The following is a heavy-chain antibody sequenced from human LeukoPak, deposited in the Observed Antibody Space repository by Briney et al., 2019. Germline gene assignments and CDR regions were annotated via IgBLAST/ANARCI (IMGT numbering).Heavy chain of an antibody. CDR1: GYTFTGYY. J-gene: IGHJ5*02. D-gene: IGHD2-15*01. CDR2: INPNSGGT. V-gene: IGHV1-2*04. CDR3: ARAGYCSGGSCYLGGRFDP. Sequence: ASVKVSCKASGYTFTGYYMHWVRQAPGQGLEWMGCINPNSGGTNYAQKFQGWVTMTRDTSISTAYMELSRLRSDDTAVYYCARAGYCSGGSCYLGGRFDPWGQGTLVTVSS.